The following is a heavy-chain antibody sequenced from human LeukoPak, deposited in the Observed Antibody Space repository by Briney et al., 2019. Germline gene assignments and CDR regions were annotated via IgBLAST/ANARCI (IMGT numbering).Heavy chain of an antibody. Sequence: SGTLSLTCTVSGGSISSYYWSWIRQPAGKGLEWIWRIYTSGSTNYNPSRKSRVTISVVTCKNQFSQKLSSVNAADTAEYYCARVTVGSYYPVCGFDPWGQGTLVTVSS. CDR3: ARVTVGSYYPVCGFDP. CDR1: GGSISSYY. V-gene: IGHV4-4*07. CDR2: IYTSGST. D-gene: IGHD3-10*01. J-gene: IGHJ5*02.